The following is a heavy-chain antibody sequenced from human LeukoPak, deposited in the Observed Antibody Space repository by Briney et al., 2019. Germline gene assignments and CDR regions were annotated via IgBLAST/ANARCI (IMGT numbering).Heavy chain of an antibody. V-gene: IGHV1-2*02. D-gene: IGHD5-18*01. Sequence: ASVKVSCKASGYTFTSYDINWVRQAPGQGLEWMGWINPNSGGTNYAQKFQGRVTMTRDTSISTAYMELSRLRSDDTAVYYCARDLFGYSYGETYQHWGQGTLVTVSS. CDR2: INPNSGGT. J-gene: IGHJ1*01. CDR1: GYTFTSYD. CDR3: ARDLFGYSYGETYQH.